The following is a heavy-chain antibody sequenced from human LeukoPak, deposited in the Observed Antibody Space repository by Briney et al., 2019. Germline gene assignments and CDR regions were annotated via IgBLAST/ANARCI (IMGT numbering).Heavy chain of an antibody. Sequence: SVKVSCKASGGTFSSYAISWVRQAPGQGLEWMGGIIPIFGTANYAQRFQGRVTITADESTSTAYMELSSLRSEDTAVYYCARDWGYSYGSYRFDYWGQGTLVTVSS. V-gene: IGHV1-69*13. CDR3: ARDWGYSYGSYRFDY. J-gene: IGHJ4*02. CDR1: GGTFSSYA. D-gene: IGHD5-18*01. CDR2: IIPIFGTA.